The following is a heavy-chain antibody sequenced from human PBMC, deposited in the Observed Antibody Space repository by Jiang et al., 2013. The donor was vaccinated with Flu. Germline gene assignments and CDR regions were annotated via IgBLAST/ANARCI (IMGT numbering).Heavy chain of an antibody. D-gene: IGHD2-15*01. Sequence: GPGLVKPSQTLSLTCTVSGGFLTSGDFYWSWIRQTPGKGLEWLGYIYYSGSSYSNPSLESRITLSVDLSKNQFSLELTSVTAADSAVYYCVRDWRIVGGRGGDYYGLDVWGQGTTVTVSS. CDR2: IYYSGSS. CDR3: VRDWRIVGGRGGDYYGLDV. J-gene: IGHJ6*02. CDR1: GGFLTSGDFY. V-gene: IGHV4-30-4*01.